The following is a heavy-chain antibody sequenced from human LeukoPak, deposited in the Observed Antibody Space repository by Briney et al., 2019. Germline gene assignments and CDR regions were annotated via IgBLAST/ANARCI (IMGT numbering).Heavy chain of an antibody. CDR3: AREGYSSGCIDY. V-gene: IGHV3-33*01. D-gene: IGHD6-19*01. J-gene: IGHJ4*02. CDR1: GFTFSSYG. CDR2: IWYDGSNK. Sequence: GGSLRLSCAASGFTFSSYGMHWVRQAPGKGLEWVAVIWYDGSNKYYADSVKGRFTISRDNSKNTLYLQMNSLRAEDTAVYYCAREGYSSGCIDYWGQGTLVTVSS.